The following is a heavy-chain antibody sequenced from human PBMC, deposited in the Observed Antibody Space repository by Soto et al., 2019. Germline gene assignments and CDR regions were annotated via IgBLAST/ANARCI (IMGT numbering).Heavy chain of an antibody. CDR1: GYTFTTYA. V-gene: IGHV1-3*04. J-gene: IGHJ5*02. CDR2: INTGNGNT. D-gene: IGHD6-6*01. Sequence: QVQLVQSGAEVKKPGASVKLSCKASGYTFTTYAIHWVRQAPGQRLEWVGWINTGNGNTKYSQKFQGRITITRDTSASTSYMEMSGLGSEDTALYYCARGPGVATLITWGQGTLVTVSS. CDR3: ARGPGVATLIT.